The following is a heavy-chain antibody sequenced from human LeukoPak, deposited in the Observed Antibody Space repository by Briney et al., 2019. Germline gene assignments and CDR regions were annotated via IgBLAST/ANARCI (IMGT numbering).Heavy chain of an antibody. J-gene: IGHJ4*02. CDR3: AKDLKNRLTGVYFDY. V-gene: IGHV3-23*01. CDR1: GFTFSSYA. CDR2: ISGSGGST. Sequence: GGSLRVSCAASGFTFSSYAMSWVRQAPGKGLEWVSAISGSGGSTYYADSVKGRFTISRDNSKNTLYLQMNSLRAEDTAVYYCAKDLKNRLTGVYFDYWGQGTLVTVSS. D-gene: IGHD4-23*01.